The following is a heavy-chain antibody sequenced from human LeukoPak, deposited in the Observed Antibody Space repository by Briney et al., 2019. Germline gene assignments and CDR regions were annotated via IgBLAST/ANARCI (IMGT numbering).Heavy chain of an antibody. V-gene: IGHV4-34*01. Sequence: PSETLSLTCAVYGGSFSGYYWSWIRQPPGKGLEWIGEINHSGSTNNNPSLKSRVTISIDTSKNQFSLKLSSVTAADTAVYYCARGAVWGQGTMVTVSS. J-gene: IGHJ3*01. CDR2: INHSGST. CDR1: GGSFSGYY. CDR3: ARGAV.